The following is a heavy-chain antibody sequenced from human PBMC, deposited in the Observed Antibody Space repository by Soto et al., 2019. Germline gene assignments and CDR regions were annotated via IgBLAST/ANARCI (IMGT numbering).Heavy chain of an antibody. D-gene: IGHD1-26*01. J-gene: IGHJ4*02. CDR1: GGTFRISY. V-gene: IGHV4-4*02. CDR3: ARIYSGSYLPHFDY. CDR2: IYHSGST. Sequence: SGTPSLSCAACGGTFRISYWGCCFQHPGKGLEWIGEIYHSGSTNYNPSLKSRVTISVDKSKTQFSLKLSSVTAADTAVYFCARIYSGSYLPHFDYWGQGTLVTVSS.